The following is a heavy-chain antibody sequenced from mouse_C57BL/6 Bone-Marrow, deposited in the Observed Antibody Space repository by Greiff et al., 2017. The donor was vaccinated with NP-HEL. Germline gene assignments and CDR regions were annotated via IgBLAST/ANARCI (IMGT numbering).Heavy chain of an antibody. Sequence: EVQRVESGGGLVKPGGSLKLSCAASGFTFSSYTMSWVRQTPEKRLEWVATISGGGGNTYYPDSVKGRFTISRDNAKNTLYLQMSSLRSEDTALYYCARKYYYGSSLDYWGQGTTLTVSS. CDR2: ISGGGGNT. CDR1: GFTFSSYT. V-gene: IGHV5-9*01. D-gene: IGHD1-1*01. CDR3: ARKYYYGSSLDY. J-gene: IGHJ2*01.